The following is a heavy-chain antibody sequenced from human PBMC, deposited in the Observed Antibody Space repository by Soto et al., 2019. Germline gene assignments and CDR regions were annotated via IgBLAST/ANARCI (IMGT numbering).Heavy chain of an antibody. CDR1: GYIFSDYG. CDR2: ISGYSGNA. V-gene: IGHV1-18*04. J-gene: IGHJ4*02. Sequence: QVQVMQSGAEVKKPGDSVQVSCKTSGYIFSDYGINWVRQAPGQGLEWRGWISGYSGNANLAQKFQGRVTMTTDKSTRTAYMELRRLRSDDTAVYYCAKRTSGTTWGESDYWGQGTLVTVSS. D-gene: IGHD4-17*01. CDR3: AKRTSGTTWGESDY.